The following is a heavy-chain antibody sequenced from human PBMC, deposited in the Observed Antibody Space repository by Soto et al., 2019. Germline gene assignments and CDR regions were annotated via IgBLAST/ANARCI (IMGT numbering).Heavy chain of an antibody. CDR1: GGTFSSYA. CDR3: ARDLPTMVREILGYYYGMDV. D-gene: IGHD3-10*01. Sequence: QVQLVQSGAEVKKPGSSVKVSCKASGGTFSSYAISWVRQAPGQGLEWMGGSIPIFGTANYAQKFQGRVTITADESTSTAYMELSSLRSEDTAVYYCARDLPTMVREILGYYYGMDVWGQGTTVTVSS. CDR2: SIPIFGTA. J-gene: IGHJ6*02. V-gene: IGHV1-69*01.